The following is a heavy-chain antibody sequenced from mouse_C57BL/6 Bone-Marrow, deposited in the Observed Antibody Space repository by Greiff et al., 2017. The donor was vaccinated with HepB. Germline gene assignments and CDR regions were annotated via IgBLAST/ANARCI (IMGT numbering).Heavy chain of an antibody. CDR1: GYTFTSYG. Sequence: QVQLQQSGAELARPGASVKLSCKASGYTFTSYGISWVKQRTGQGLEWIGEIYPRSGNTYYNEKFKGKATLTADKSSSTAYMELRSLTSEDSAVYFCARIGGNGSWFAYWGQGTLVTVSA. V-gene: IGHV1-81*01. D-gene: IGHD2-2*01. CDR2: IYPRSGNT. J-gene: IGHJ3*01. CDR3: ARIGGNGSWFAY.